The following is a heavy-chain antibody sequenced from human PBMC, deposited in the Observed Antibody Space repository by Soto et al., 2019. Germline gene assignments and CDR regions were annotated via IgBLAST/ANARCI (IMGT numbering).Heavy chain of an antibody. CDR1: GFTLSSYA. Sequence: GGSLRLSCTAAGFTLSSYAMSWVRQAPGKGLEWVSAISGRGGSTYYAASMKGRFTITRDNSKNTLYLQMNSLRADDTAVYYCAIDISSGYSYYYYGMDVWGQGTTVTVSS. J-gene: IGHJ6*02. CDR3: AIDISSGYSYYYYGMDV. D-gene: IGHD3-22*01. V-gene: IGHV3-23*01. CDR2: ISGRGGST.